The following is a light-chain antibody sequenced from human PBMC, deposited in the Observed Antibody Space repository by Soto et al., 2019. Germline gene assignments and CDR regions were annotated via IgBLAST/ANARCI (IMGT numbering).Light chain of an antibody. Sequence: QSALPQPASVSGSPGQSITISCTGTSSDVGIYNYVSWYQHHPGKAPKLMIYEVSNRPSGVSNRFSGSKSGNTASLTISGLQADDEADYYCSSYTTSSTLGVIFGGGTKLTVL. CDR2: EVS. V-gene: IGLV2-14*01. CDR1: SSDVGIYNY. J-gene: IGLJ2*01. CDR3: SSYTTSSTLGVI.